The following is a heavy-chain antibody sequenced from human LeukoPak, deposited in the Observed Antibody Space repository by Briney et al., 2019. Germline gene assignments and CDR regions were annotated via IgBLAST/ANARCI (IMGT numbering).Heavy chain of an antibody. J-gene: IGHJ5*02. CDR1: GGSFSGYY. CDR3: ARGGRLRYFDWLPSNWFDP. CDR2: INHSGST. Sequence: PSETLSLTCAVYGGSFSGYYWSWIRQPPGKGLEWIGEINHSGSTNYNPSLKSRVTISVDTSKNQFSLKLSSVTAADTAVYYCARGGRLRYFDWLPSNWFDPWGRGTLVTVSS. V-gene: IGHV4-34*01. D-gene: IGHD3-9*01.